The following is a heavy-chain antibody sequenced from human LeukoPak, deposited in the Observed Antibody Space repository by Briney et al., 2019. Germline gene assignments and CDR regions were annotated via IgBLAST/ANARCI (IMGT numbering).Heavy chain of an antibody. CDR1: GDSVSSNSAA. V-gene: IGHV6-1*01. CDR3: AREAIRGAFDI. Sequence: SQTLSLTCAIAGDSVSSNSAAWNGSRQSPSRCLEWLGRTYYRSKWYNDYAVSVKRRITINPDTSKNQFSLQLNSVTPEDTAVYYCAREAIRGAFDIWGQGTMVTVSS. CDR2: TYYRSKWYN. J-gene: IGHJ3*02.